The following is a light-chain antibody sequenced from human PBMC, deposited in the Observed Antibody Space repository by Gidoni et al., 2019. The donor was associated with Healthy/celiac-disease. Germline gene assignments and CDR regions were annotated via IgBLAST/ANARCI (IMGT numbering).Light chain of an antibody. CDR3: QQSNSYSPLT. CDR1: QSISSW. J-gene: IGKJ4*01. Sequence: DIQMTQSPSTLSTSVGDRVTITCRASQSISSWLAGYQQKPGKAPKLLSYKASSLESGVPSRFSGSGSGTEFTLTISSLQPDDFATYYCQQSNSYSPLTFGGGTKVEIK. V-gene: IGKV1-5*03. CDR2: KAS.